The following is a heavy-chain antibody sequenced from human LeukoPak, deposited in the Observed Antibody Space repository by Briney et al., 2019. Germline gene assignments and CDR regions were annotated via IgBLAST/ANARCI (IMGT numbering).Heavy chain of an antibody. CDR1: GFTFDGYA. V-gene: IGHV3-9*01. CDR2: ISCNRGSI. D-gene: IGHD2-2*01. CDR3: AKAGYCSSTSCYVPWLYGDYGPYYFDY. J-gene: IGHJ4*02. Sequence: GGSLRLSCAASGFTFDGYAMHWVRQAPGKGLEWVSGISCNRGSIDYADSVKGRFTISRDNANNSLYLQMNSLRAEDTALYYCAKAGYCSSTSCYVPWLYGDYGPYYFDYWGQGTLVTVSS.